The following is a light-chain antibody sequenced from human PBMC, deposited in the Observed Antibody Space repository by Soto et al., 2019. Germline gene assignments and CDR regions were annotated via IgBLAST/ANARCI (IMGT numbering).Light chain of an antibody. Sequence: QSALTQPPSASGSPGQSVTISCTGTSSDVGGYNFVSWYQQHPGKAPKLMIYEVSKRPSGVTDRVSGSKSDNTASLTVSGLQAEDEADYYCRSYAGTNNRDVFGTGTKLTVL. CDR3: RSYAGTNNRDV. V-gene: IGLV2-8*01. CDR1: SSDVGGYNF. J-gene: IGLJ1*01. CDR2: EVS.